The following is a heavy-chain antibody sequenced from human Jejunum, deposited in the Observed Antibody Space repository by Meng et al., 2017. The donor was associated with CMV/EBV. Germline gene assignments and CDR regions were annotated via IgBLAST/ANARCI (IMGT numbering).Heavy chain of an antibody. CDR1: GFTFTSRA. V-gene: IGHV3-23*01. CDR3: ARDMGYTVTAPFDY. J-gene: IGHJ4*02. D-gene: IGHD4-11*01. CDR2: ISGSGPAT. Sequence: SGFTFTSRAMSWVRQTPGKRPEWVAGISGSGPATYYAESVKGRFTISRDKSNNTLFLQMNALRGDDTAVYYWARDMGYTVTAPFDYWGQGSAVTVSS.